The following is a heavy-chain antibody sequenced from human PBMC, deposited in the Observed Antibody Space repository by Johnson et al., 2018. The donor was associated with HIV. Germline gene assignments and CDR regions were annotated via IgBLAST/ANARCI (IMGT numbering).Heavy chain of an antibody. CDR1: GFTFSSHA. J-gene: IGHJ3*02. V-gene: IGHV3-23*04. CDR2: IRGSDGST. D-gene: IGHD3-22*01. Sequence: VQLVESGGGLVQPGGSLRLSYVVSGFTFSSHAMSWVRQAPGKGLEWVSAIRGSDGSTDYADSVKGRFTISRDNSKNTLYLQMNSLRAEYTAEYYCAGYDSSAYYDVGVFDIWGQGTMVTVSS. CDR3: AGYDSSAYYDVGVFDI.